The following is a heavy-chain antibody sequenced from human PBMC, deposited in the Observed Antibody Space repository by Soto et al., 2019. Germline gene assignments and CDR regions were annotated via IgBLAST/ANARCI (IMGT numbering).Heavy chain of an antibody. J-gene: IGHJ6*02. CDR2: ISAYNGNT. CDR3: ARLNIEGDSLGIAAAGTRRNYYYYYGMDV. V-gene: IGHV1-18*01. Sequence: QVQLVQSGAEVKKPGASVKVSCKASGYTFTSYGISWVRQAPGQGLEWMGWISAYNGNTNYAQKLQGRVTMTTDTSTSTAYMELRSLRSDDTAVYYCARLNIEGDSLGIAAAGTRRNYYYYYGMDVWGQGTTVTVSS. D-gene: IGHD6-13*01. CDR1: GYTFTSYG.